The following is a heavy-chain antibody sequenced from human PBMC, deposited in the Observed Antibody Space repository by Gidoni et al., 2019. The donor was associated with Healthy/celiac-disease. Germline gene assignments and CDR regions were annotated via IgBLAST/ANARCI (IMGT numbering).Heavy chain of an antibody. CDR3: AREGREESSGWFGEDY. CDR1: GYTFTSYY. CDR2: INPSGGST. V-gene: IGHV1-46*01. J-gene: IGHJ4*02. Sequence: QVQLVQSGAEVKKPGASVKVSCKASGYTFTSYYMHWGRQAPGQGLEWMGIINPSGGSTSYAQKFQGRVTMTRDTSTSTVYMELSSLRSEDTAVYYCAREGREESSGWFGEDYWGQGTLVTVSS. D-gene: IGHD6-19*01.